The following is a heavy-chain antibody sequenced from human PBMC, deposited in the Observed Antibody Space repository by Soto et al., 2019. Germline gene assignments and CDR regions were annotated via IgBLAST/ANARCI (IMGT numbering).Heavy chain of an antibody. V-gene: IGHV1-69*13. D-gene: IGHD3-9*01. Sequence: SVKVSCKVSGGTFDNYGFNWVRQAPGQGLEWMGGIIPLFGSRNYALRFQDRVTITADESTSTAYMELNSLRSEDTAVYYCARDVRAVNGYYFEFWGQGTLVTV. CDR1: GGTFDNYG. J-gene: IGHJ4*02. CDR2: IIPLFGSR. CDR3: ARDVRAVNGYYFEF.